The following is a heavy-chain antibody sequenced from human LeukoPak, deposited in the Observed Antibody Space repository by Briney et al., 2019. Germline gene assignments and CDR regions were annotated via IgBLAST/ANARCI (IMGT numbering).Heavy chain of an antibody. J-gene: IGHJ4*02. CDR1: GFTFSSYA. V-gene: IGHV3-30*14. Sequence: GGSLRLSCAASGFTFSSYAMHWVRQAPGKGLEWVAVISYDGSNKYYADSVKGRFTISRDNSKNTLYLQMSSLRADDTAVYYCVRGTGYWGQGTLVTVPS. CDR3: VRGTGY. CDR2: ISYDGSNK.